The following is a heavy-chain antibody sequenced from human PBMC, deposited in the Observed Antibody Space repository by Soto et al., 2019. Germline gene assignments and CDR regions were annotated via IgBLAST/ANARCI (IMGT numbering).Heavy chain of an antibody. CDR2: ISVYNGNT. J-gene: IGHJ4*02. CDR1: GYTFNSYG. D-gene: IGHD2-8*01. CDR3: ARDGVNGGYLDY. V-gene: IGHV1-18*01. Sequence: QVQLVQSGAEVKRPGASVKVSCKASGYTFNSYGISWVRQAPGQGREWMGWISVYNGNTNYAQKVQGSVTMTPDTSPSTAYKELRSLRPDDTAVYYCARDGVNGGYLDYWGQGTVVTVSS.